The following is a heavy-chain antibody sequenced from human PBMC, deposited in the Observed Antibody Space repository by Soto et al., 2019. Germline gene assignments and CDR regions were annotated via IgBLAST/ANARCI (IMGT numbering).Heavy chain of an antibody. D-gene: IGHD6-19*01. CDR3: AREGVAGHDAFDI. J-gene: IGHJ3*02. CDR2: IYYSGST. CDR1: GGSISSYY. V-gene: IGHV4-59*01. Sequence: SETLSLTCTVSGGSISSYYWSWIRQPPGKGLEWICYIYYSGSTNYNPSLKSRVTISVDTSKNQFSLKLSSVTAADTAVYYCAREGVAGHDAFDIWGQGTMVTVSS.